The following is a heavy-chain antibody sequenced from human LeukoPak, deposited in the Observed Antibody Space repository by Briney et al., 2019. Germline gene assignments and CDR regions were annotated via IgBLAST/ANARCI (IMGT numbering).Heavy chain of an antibody. D-gene: IGHD4-11*01. Sequence: GASVNVSCKASGYTFSIYDITWVRQAPGQGLEWMGWSSPYNGNTNYAQKFQGRITMTTDTATSTAFMDLRSLRPDDTAVYYCARDLGVDYSLAYWGQGSLVTASS. CDR3: ARDLGVDYSLAY. J-gene: IGHJ4*02. CDR1: GYTFSIYD. V-gene: IGHV1-18*04. CDR2: SSPYNGNT.